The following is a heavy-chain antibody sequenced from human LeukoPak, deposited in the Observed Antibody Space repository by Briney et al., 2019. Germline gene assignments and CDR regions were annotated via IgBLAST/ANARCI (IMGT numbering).Heavy chain of an antibody. J-gene: IGHJ6*03. Sequence: SVKVSCKASGGTFSSYAISWVRQAPGQGLEWMGGIIPIFGTANYAQKFQGRVTITADESTSTAYMELSSLRSEDTAVYYCARDPETTIFGVETYYYYMDVWGKGTTVTVSS. D-gene: IGHD3-3*01. CDR2: IIPIFGTA. V-gene: IGHV1-69*13. CDR3: ARDPETTIFGVETYYYYMDV. CDR1: GGTFSSYA.